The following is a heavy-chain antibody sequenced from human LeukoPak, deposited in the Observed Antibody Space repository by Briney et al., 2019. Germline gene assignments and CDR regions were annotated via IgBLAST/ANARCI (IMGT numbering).Heavy chain of an antibody. CDR1: GGSISSYY. CDR2: IYYSGST. J-gene: IGHJ4*02. V-gene: IGHV4-59*01. D-gene: IGHD6-19*01. Sequence: SEALSLTCTVSGGSISSYYWSWIRQPPGKGLEWIGYIYYSGSTNYNPSLKSRVTISVDTSKNQFSLKLSSVTAADTAVYYCARVEKAGYFDYWGQGTLVTVSS. CDR3: ARVEKAGYFDY.